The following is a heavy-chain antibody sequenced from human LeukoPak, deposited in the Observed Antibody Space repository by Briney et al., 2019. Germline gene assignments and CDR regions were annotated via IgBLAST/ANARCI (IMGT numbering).Heavy chain of an antibody. J-gene: IGHJ4*02. D-gene: IGHD3-22*01. V-gene: IGHV3-33*06. CDR3: AKGGYYDSSGYYDKNDY. CDR2: IWYDGRNK. CDR1: GFTFSSYG. Sequence: GRSLRLSCAASGFTFSSYGMHWVRQAPGKGLEWVAVIWYDGRNKYYADSVKGRFTISRDNSKNTLYLQMNSLRAEDTAVYYCAKGGYYDSSGYYDKNDYWGQGTLVTVSS.